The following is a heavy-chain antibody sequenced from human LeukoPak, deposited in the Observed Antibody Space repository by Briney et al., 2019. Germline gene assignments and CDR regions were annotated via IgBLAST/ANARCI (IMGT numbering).Heavy chain of an antibody. CDR1: GGSFSGYY. D-gene: IGHD3-9*01. J-gene: IGHJ6*04. CDR2: INHSGST. Sequence: SETLSLTCAVYGGSFSGYYWSWIRQPPGKGLEWIGEINHSGSTNYNPSLKSRVTISVDTSKNQFSLKLSSVTAADTAVYYCARVYYDILTGSRMDVRGKGTTVTVSS. CDR3: ARVYYDILTGSRMDV. V-gene: IGHV4-34*01.